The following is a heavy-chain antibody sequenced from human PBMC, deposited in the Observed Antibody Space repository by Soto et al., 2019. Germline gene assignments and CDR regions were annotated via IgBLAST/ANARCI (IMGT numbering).Heavy chain of an antibody. J-gene: IGHJ4*02. D-gene: IGHD5-12*01. CDR3: AKEYSGYDHFDY. Sequence: QVQLVESGGGVVQPGRSLRLSCAASGFTFSGYDMHWVRQAPGKGLEWVAVISYDGSNKYYADSVKGRFTISRDNSKNTLYLQMNSLRAEDTAVYYCAKEYSGYDHFDYWGQGTLVTVSS. CDR2: ISYDGSNK. CDR1: GFTFSGYD. V-gene: IGHV3-30*18.